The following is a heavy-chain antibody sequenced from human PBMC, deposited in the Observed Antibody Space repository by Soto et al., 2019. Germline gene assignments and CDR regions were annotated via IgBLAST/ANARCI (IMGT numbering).Heavy chain of an antibody. CDR3: ARDRVTTPRRGYYYYGMDV. CDR1: GGTLSSYA. V-gene: IGHV1-69*13. Sequence: GASVKVSCKASGGTLSSYAISWVRQAPGQGLEWMGGIIPIFGTANYAQKFQGRVTITADESTSTAYMELSSLRSEDTAVYYCARDRVTTPRRGYYYYGMDVWGQGTTVTVSS. CDR2: IIPIFGTA. D-gene: IGHD4-4*01. J-gene: IGHJ6*02.